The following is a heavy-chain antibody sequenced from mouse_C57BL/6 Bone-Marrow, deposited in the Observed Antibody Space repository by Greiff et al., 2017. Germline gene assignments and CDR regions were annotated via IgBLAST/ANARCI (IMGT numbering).Heavy chain of an antibody. CDR2: IYPRSGNT. Sequence: QVQLQQSGAELARPGASVKLSCKASGYTFTSYGISWVKQRTGQGLEWIGEIYPRSGNTYYNEKFKGKATLTADKSSSTAYMELRILTAEYSAVYFCAKNTVVATDFGYWGQGTTLTVSS. CDR3: AKNTVVATDFGY. CDR1: GYTFTSYG. J-gene: IGHJ2*01. V-gene: IGHV1-81*01. D-gene: IGHD1-1*01.